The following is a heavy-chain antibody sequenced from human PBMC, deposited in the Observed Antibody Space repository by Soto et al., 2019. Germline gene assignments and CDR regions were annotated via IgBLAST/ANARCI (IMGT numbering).Heavy chain of an antibody. CDR1: GFTFSSYG. CDR2: ISYDGSNK. V-gene: IGHV3-30*18. D-gene: IGHD3-16*01. CDR3: AKGRRFGGDLPLEDAFDI. J-gene: IGHJ3*02. Sequence: QVQLVESGGGVVQPGRSLRLSCAASGFTFSSYGMHWVRQAPGKGLEWVAVISYDGSNKYYADSVKGRFTISRDNSKNTLYLQTNSLRAEDTAVYYCAKGRRFGGDLPLEDAFDIWGQGTMVTVSS.